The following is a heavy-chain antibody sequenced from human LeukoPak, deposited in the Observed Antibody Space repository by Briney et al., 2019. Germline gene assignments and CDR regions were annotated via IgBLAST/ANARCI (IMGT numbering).Heavy chain of an antibody. CDR1: GSTFSSYG. CDR3: AKPPVGASYYFDY. J-gene: IGHJ4*02. Sequence: PGGSLRLSCAASGSTFSSYGMHWVRQAPGKGLEWVAVISYDGSNKYYADSVKGRFTISRDNSKNTLYLQMNSLRAEDTAVYYCAKPPVGASYYFDYWGQGTLVTVSS. D-gene: IGHD1-26*01. CDR2: ISYDGSNK. V-gene: IGHV3-30*18.